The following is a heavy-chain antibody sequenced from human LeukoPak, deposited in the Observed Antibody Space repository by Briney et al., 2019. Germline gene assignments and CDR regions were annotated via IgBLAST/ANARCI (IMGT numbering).Heavy chain of an antibody. V-gene: IGHV4-59*08. CDR1: GGSISSYY. D-gene: IGHD3-22*01. Sequence: SETLSLTCTVSGGSISSYYWSWIRQPPGKGLEWIGYIYYSGSTNYNPSLKSRVTLSVDTSKNQFSLKLSSVTAADTAVYYCARHGRANYYDSSGYAYYYYGMDVWGQGTTVTVSS. CDR2: IYYSGST. J-gene: IGHJ6*02. CDR3: ARHGRANYYDSSGYAYYYYGMDV.